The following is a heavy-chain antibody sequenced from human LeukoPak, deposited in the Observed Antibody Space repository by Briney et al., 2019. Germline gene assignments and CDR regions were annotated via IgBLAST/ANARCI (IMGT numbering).Heavy chain of an antibody. Sequence: GGSLRLSCAASGFTFSSYEMNWVRQAPGKGLEWVSAISGSGGSTYYADSVKGRFTISRDNSKNTLYLQMNSLRAEDTAVYYCAKDVKYYDSSGYRFPYWGQGTLVTVSS. CDR3: AKDVKYYDSSGYRFPY. D-gene: IGHD3-22*01. V-gene: IGHV3-23*01. J-gene: IGHJ4*02. CDR1: GFTFSSYE. CDR2: ISGSGGST.